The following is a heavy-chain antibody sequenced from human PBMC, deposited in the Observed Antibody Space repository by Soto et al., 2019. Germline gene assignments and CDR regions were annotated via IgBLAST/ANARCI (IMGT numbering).Heavy chain of an antibody. D-gene: IGHD2-15*01. CDR3: ARAYCSGGSCYSEGWFDP. J-gene: IGHJ5*02. Sequence: QVQLVQSGAEVKKPGSSVKVSCKASGGTFSSYAISWVRQAPGQGLEWMGGIITIFGTANYAQKFQGRVTITADESTSTAYMELSSLRSEDTAVYYCARAYCSGGSCYSEGWFDPWGQGTLVTVAS. CDR1: GGTFSSYA. CDR2: IITIFGTA. V-gene: IGHV1-69*01.